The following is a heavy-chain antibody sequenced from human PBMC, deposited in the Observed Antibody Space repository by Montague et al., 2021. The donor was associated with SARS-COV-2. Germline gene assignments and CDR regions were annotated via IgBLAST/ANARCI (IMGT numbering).Heavy chain of an antibody. V-gene: IGHV4-4*07. J-gene: IGHJ4*02. CDR2: LETTKIL. CDR3: AREVVTFDSWSNSFRADYFDL. CDR1: GVVELRRS. D-gene: IGHD3-3*01. Sequence: SETLSLTCTVSGVVELRRSSDEHTSDLRSLAYLVCRLLLETTKILNYSPFLSSRVTMSIDTSKKQFSLHLTSVTAADTAVYYCAREVVTFDSWSNSFRADYFDLWGQGTLVTVSS.